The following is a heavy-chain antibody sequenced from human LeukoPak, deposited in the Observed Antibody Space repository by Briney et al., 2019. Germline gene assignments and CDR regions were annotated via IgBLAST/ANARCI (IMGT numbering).Heavy chain of an antibody. V-gene: IGHV3-7*03. Sequence: GGSLRLSCAASGFTFSSYWMTWVRQAPGKGLEWVANINEDGSEMYHVDSVKGRFTISRDNTKNSLFLQMNSLRAEDTAVYYCARGVHALDIWGQGTMVTVSS. J-gene: IGHJ3*02. CDR1: GFTFSSYW. CDR3: ARGVHALDI. CDR2: INEDGSEM.